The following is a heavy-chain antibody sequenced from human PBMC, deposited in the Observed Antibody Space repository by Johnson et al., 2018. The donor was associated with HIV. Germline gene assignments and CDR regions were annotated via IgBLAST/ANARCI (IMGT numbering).Heavy chain of an antibody. Sequence: VQLVESGGTLVQPGGSLRLSCVASGFTFSDYWMSWVRQAPGKGLESVSGINWDGDSTASADSVKGRFTISRDNAKKSLYLQMNSLRAEDTALYYCARERRSSNTWYVRDAFDIWGQGTMVTVSS. CDR2: INWDGDST. J-gene: IGHJ3*02. CDR1: GFTFSDYW. D-gene: IGHD6-13*01. CDR3: ARERRSSNTWYVRDAFDI. V-gene: IGHV3-20*04.